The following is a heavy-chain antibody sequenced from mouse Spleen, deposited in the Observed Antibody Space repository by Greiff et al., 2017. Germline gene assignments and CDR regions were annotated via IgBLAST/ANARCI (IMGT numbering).Heavy chain of an antibody. CDR1: GFTFTDYY. CDR2: IRNKANGYTT. CDR3: ARARSSWYAY. V-gene: IGHV7-3*02. D-gene: IGHD1-1*01. Sequence: EVKLVESGGGLVQPGGSLRLSCATSGFTFTDYYMSWVRQPPGKALEWLGFIRNKANGYTTEYSASVKGRFTISRDNSQSILYLQMNTLRAEDSATYYCARARSSWYAYWGQGTLVTVSA. J-gene: IGHJ3*01.